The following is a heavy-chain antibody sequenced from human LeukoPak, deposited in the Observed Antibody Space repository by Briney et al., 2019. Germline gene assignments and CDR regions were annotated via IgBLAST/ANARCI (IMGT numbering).Heavy chain of an antibody. CDR3: ARGGNRFGGFYFDY. Sequence: SETLPLTCTVSADSLSSGGHYWAWIRQFPGKGLESIGFIHHSGRSRHNPSLKDRVAISVDTSRKQFALKLSSVTAADTAMYYCARGGNRFGGFYFDYWGQGIQVIVSS. CDR2: IHHSGRS. D-gene: IGHD3-10*01. V-gene: IGHV4-31*03. CDR1: ADSLSSGGHY. J-gene: IGHJ4*02.